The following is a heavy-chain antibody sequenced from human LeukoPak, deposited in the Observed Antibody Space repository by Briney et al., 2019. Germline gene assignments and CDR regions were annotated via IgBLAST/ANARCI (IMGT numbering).Heavy chain of an antibody. J-gene: IGHJ4*02. D-gene: IGHD6-19*01. CDR1: GFTFSSYS. Sequence: MPGGSLRLSCAASGFTFSSYSMNWVRQAPGKGLEWVSSISSSSSYIYYADSVKGRFTISRDNAKNSLYLQMNSLRAEDTAVYYCARPDGSYSSGWSSSFDYWGQGTLVTVSS. CDR2: ISSSSSYI. CDR3: ARPDGSYSSGWSSSFDY. V-gene: IGHV3-21*01.